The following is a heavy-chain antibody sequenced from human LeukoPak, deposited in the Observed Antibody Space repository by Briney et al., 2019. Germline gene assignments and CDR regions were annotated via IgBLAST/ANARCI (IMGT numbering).Heavy chain of an antibody. J-gene: IGHJ3*02. CDR1: GGTFSSYA. CDR3: ARVPGGSYFSAFDI. Sequence: ASVKVSCKASGGTFSSYAISWVRQAPGRGLEWMGRIIPILGIANYAQKFQGRVTITADKSTSTAYMELSSLRSEDTAVYYCARVPGGSYFSAFDIWGQGTMVTVSS. V-gene: IGHV1-69*04. CDR2: IIPILGIA. D-gene: IGHD1-26*01.